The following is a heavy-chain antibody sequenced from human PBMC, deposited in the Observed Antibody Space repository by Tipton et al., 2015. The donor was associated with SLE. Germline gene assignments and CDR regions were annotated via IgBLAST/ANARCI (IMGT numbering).Heavy chain of an antibody. D-gene: IGHD2-8*01. CDR1: GDSVSSYY. Sequence: TLSLTCTVSGDSVSSYYWSWIRQPPGKGPEWIGYIYDSGGPNYSPSLKSRVTISEDTSKNQFSLKLSSVTAADTAVYYCARHGPNGYYFDYWGQGTLVTVSS. J-gene: IGHJ4*02. CDR3: ARHGPNGYYFDY. V-gene: IGHV4-59*02. CDR2: IYDSGGP.